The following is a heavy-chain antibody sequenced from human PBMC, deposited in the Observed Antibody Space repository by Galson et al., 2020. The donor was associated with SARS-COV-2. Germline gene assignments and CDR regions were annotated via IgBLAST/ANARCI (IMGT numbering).Heavy chain of an antibody. D-gene: IGHD2-2*03. Sequence: GGSLRLSCAASGFTFSSYAMHWVRQAPGKGLEWVPVIWYVGSNQYYADSVKGRFIIPRDNSKNTLNLQMNSLRAEDTAVYYCAKGWMYYYYGMDVGGQGATVTVSS. CDR2: IWYVGSNQ. V-gene: IGHV3-33*06. CDR1: GFTFSSYA. J-gene: IGHJ6*02. CDR3: AKGWMYYYYGMDV.